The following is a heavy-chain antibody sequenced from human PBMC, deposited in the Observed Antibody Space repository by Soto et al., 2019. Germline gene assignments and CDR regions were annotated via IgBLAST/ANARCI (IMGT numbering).Heavy chain of an antibody. CDR3: AKLRVLEWEVQESDY. J-gene: IGHJ4*02. CDR2: IPYDGSHQ. V-gene: IGHV3-30*18. CDR1: GFTFSSHG. Sequence: QVHLVESGGGVVQPGRSLRLSCADSGFTFSSHGMHWIRQAPGKGLEWVAVIPYDGSHQYYADSVKGRFSISRDNSKNTLYLQMNSLRAEDTAVYYCAKLRVLEWEVQESDYWGQGTLVSVSS. D-gene: IGHD3-3*01.